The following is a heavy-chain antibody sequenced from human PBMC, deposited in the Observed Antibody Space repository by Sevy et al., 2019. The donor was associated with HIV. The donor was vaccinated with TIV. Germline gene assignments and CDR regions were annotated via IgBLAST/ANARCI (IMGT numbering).Heavy chain of an antibody. D-gene: IGHD2-15*01. CDR2: IIPIFGTA. V-gene: IGHV1-69*13. Sequence: ASVKVSCKASGGTFSSYAISWVRQAPGQGLEWMGGIIPIFGTANYAQKFQGRVTITADESTSTAYMELSSLRSEDTAVYYCARDPFRREVVAATLYYYYYGMDVWGPGTTVTVSS. CDR3: ARDPFRREVVAATLYYYYYGMDV. CDR1: GGTFSSYA. J-gene: IGHJ6*02.